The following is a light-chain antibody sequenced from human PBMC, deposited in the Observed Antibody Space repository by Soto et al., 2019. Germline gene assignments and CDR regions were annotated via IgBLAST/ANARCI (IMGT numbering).Light chain of an antibody. Sequence: DIQMTQSPSSLSASVGDRVTITCRASQSISSYLNWYQQKPGKAPKALIYAASTLQSGVPSRFSGSGSGRDFTLTINWLQPEDSATYYCQQSYSTPWTFGQGTRVDI. CDR3: QQSYSTPWT. V-gene: IGKV1-39*01. CDR1: QSISSY. CDR2: AAS. J-gene: IGKJ1*01.